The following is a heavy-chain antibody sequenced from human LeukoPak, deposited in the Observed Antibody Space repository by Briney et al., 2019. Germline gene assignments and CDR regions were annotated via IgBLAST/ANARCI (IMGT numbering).Heavy chain of an antibody. V-gene: IGHV3-9*01. Sequence: GGPLRLSCAASGFTFDDYGMHWVRQAPGKGLEWVSGISWNSGSIGYADSVKGRFTISRDNAKNSLYLQMNSLRAEDTAVYYCARDQTYGDYWYFDLWGRGTLVTVSS. CDR3: ARDQTYGDYWYFDL. CDR2: ISWNSGSI. J-gene: IGHJ2*01. D-gene: IGHD4-17*01. CDR1: GFTFDDYG.